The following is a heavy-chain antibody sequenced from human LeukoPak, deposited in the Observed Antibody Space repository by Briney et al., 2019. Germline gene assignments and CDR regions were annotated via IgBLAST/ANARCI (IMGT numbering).Heavy chain of an antibody. D-gene: IGHD6-19*01. Sequence: PGGCLRLSCAASGITFSRYAMNWARQAPGKGLEWVSTISSSDDTTYYADSVKGRFTISRDNSKNTLYLQMNSLTAEDTAVYFCANGRSRSYLTVPDSFDYWGQGTLVTVSS. CDR2: ISSSDDTT. V-gene: IGHV3-23*01. J-gene: IGHJ4*02. CDR3: ANGRSRSYLTVPDSFDY. CDR1: GITFSRYA.